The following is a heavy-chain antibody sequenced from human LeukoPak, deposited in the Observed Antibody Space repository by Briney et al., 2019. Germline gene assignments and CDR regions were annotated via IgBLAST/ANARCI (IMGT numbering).Heavy chain of an antibody. Sequence: ASVKVSCKASGYTFTGYYMHWVRQAPGQGLEWMGWINPNSGGTNYAQKFQGRVTMTRDTSISTAYMELSRLRSDDTAVYYCATNLRYLDRLPLYYFDYWRQGTLVTVST. J-gene: IGHJ4*02. V-gene: IGHV1-2*02. D-gene: IGHD3-9*01. CDR2: INPNSGGT. CDR1: GYTFTGYY. CDR3: ATNLRYLDRLPLYYFDY.